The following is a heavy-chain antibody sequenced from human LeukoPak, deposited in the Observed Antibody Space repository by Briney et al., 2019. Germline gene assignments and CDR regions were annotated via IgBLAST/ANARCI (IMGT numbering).Heavy chain of an antibody. CDR2: MNPNSANT. J-gene: IGHJ5*02. V-gene: IGHV1-8*01. CDR3: ARGLRRGVYWFDP. D-gene: IGHD3-10*01. Sequence: ASVKVSCKASGYTFTSYDVNWVRQATGQGLEWMGWMNPNSANTGYAQKFQGRVTMTRNTSISTAYMELSSLTSEDTAVYYCARGLRRGVYWFDPWGQGTLVTVPS. CDR1: GYTFTSYD.